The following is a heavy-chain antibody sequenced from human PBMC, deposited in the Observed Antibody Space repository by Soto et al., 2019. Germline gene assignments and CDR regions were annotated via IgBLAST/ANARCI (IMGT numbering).Heavy chain of an antibody. D-gene: IGHD1-26*01. CDR1: GFTFSSYG. V-gene: IGHV3-33*01. J-gene: IGHJ6*02. CDR2: IWYDGSNK. CDR3: ARANSAKWELPPYGMDV. Sequence: PGGSLRLSCAASGFTFSSYGMHWVRQAPGKGLEWVAVIWYDGSNKYYADSVKGRFTISRDNSKNTLYLQMNSLRAEDTAVYYCARANSAKWELPPYGMDVWGQGTTVTVSS.